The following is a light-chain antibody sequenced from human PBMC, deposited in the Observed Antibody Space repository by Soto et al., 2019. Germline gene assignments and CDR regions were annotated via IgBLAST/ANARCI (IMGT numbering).Light chain of an antibody. Sequence: IVMTQSPGTLSVSPGERATLSCRASQNIGNTVGGYQQKPGQAPRLLIYGASTRATGIPVRFSGSGSGTEFTLTITSLQSEDSAVYYCQEYNYWHPITFGGGTKVEIK. V-gene: IGKV3-15*01. CDR1: QNIGNT. J-gene: IGKJ4*01. CDR2: GAS. CDR3: QEYNYWHPIT.